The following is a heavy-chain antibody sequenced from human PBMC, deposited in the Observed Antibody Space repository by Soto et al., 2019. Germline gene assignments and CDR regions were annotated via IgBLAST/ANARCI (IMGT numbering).Heavy chain of an antibody. D-gene: IGHD6-19*01. CDR1: GYTFTSYG. J-gene: IGHJ3*02. CDR2: ISAYNGNT. Sequence: ASVKVSCKASGYTFTSYGISWVRQAPGQGLEWMGWISAYNGNTNYAQKLQGRVTMTTDTSTSTAYMELRSLRSDDTAVYYCAKDQKIAPWLGPMGGAFDSWGQGTIVTVAS. CDR3: AKDQKIAPWLGPMGGAFDS. V-gene: IGHV1-18*01.